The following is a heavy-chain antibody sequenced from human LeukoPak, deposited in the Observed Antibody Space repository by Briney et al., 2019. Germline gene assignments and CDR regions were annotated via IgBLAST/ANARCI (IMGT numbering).Heavy chain of an antibody. CDR2: ISSSSSYI. CDR1: GFTFSSYS. J-gene: IGHJ6*03. D-gene: IGHD1-26*01. Sequence: GGSLRLSCATSGFTFSSYSMTWVRQAPGKGLEWVSSISSSSSYIYYADSVKGRFTISRDNAKNSLYLQMNSLRAEDTAVYYCARLMWELPPHYYYMDVWGKGTTVTISS. V-gene: IGHV3-21*01. CDR3: ARLMWELPPHYYYMDV.